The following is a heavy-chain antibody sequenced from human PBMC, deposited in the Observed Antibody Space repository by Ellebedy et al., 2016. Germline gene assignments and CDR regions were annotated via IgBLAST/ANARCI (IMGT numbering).Heavy chain of an antibody. J-gene: IGHJ5*02. V-gene: IGHV4-34*01. Sequence: GSLRLXXAVYGGSFSGYYWSWIRQPPGKGLEWIGEINHSGSTNYNPSLKSRVTISVDTSKNQFSLKLSSVTAADTAVYYCARGPFGVVVPAAMRSGGFDPWGQGTLVTVSS. CDR2: INHSGST. CDR1: GGSFSGYY. D-gene: IGHD2-2*01. CDR3: ARGPFGVVVPAAMRSGGFDP.